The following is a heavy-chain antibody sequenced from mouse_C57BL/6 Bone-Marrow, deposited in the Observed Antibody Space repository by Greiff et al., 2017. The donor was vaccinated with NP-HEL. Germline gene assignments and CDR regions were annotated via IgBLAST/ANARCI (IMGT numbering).Heavy chain of an antibody. J-gene: IGHJ1*03. D-gene: IGHD1-1*01. V-gene: IGHV1-75*01. CDR3: ARLYYYAYWYFDV. CDR2: IFPGSGST. CDR1: GYTFTDYY. Sequence: VKLMESGPELVKPGASVKISCKASGYTFTDYYINWVKQRPGQGLEWIGWIFPGSGSTYYNEKFKGKATLTVDKSSSTAYMLLSSLTSEDSAVYFCARLYYYAYWYFDVWGTGTTVTVSS.